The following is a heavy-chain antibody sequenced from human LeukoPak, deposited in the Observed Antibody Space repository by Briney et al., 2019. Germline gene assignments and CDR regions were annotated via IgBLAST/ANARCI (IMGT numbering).Heavy chain of an antibody. CDR3: ARPTSVIPAANIYYYYYGMDV. V-gene: IGHV1-46*01. D-gene: IGHD2-2*01. CDR2: INPSGSIR. Sequence: ASVNVSCKASGYTFTRYYIHWVRQAPGQGLEWMGIINPSGSIRSYAQKFQGRVTMTRDTSTSTVYMELSSLRSEDTAVYYCARPTSVIPAANIYYYYYGMDVWGQGTTVTVSS. CDR1: GYTFTRYY. J-gene: IGHJ6*02.